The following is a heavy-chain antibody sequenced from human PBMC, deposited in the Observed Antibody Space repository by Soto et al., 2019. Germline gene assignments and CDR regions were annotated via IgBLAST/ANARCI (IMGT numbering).Heavy chain of an antibody. CDR1: GFSFDDYG. Sequence: EVQLVESGGGSVQPGRSLRLSCAASGFSFDDYGMHWVRQGPGKGLELVSGISWNSGDIYYADSVKGRFTISRDNAKRSLYLQMNSLRTEDTALYYCAKDNDLDRDGPFDYWVQGILVTVSA. CDR3: AKDNDLDRDGPFDY. J-gene: IGHJ4*02. V-gene: IGHV3-9*01. D-gene: IGHD2-2*03. CDR2: ISWNSGDI.